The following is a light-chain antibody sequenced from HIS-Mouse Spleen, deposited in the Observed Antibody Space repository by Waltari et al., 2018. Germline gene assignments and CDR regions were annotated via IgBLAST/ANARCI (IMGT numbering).Light chain of an antibody. CDR3: GTWDSSLSAWV. CDR1: SSNIGNNY. Sequence: QSVLTQPPSVSAAPGQKVTISCSGSSSNIGNNYVSWYQQLPGTAPKHLIYDNNTVPPWIPDRFSGSKSGTSATLGITGLQTGDEADYYCGTWDSSLSAWVFGGGTKLTVL. V-gene: IGLV1-51*01. J-gene: IGLJ3*02. CDR2: DNN.